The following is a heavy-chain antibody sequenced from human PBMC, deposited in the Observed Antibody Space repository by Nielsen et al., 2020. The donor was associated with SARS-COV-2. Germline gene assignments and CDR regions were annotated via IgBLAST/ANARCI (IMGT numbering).Heavy chain of an antibody. CDR1: GFTFDDYA. D-gene: IGHD5-18*01. Sequence: GGSLRLSCAASGFTFDDYAMHWVRQAPGKGLEWVSGISWNSGSIGYADSVKGRFTISRDNAKNSLYLQMNSLRAEDTALYYCAKGPGGYENWYFDLWGRGTLVTVSS. J-gene: IGHJ2*01. CDR3: AKGPGGYENWYFDL. V-gene: IGHV3-9*01. CDR2: ISWNSGSI.